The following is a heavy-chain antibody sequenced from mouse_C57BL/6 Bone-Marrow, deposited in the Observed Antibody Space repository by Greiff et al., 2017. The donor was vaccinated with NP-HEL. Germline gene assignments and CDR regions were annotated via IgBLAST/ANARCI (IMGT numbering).Heavy chain of an antibody. Sequence: EVQLQESGGGLVQPGESLKLSCESNEYAFASHDMSWVRKTPEKRLELVAAINSDGGSTYYPDTMERRFIISRDNTKKTLYLQMSSLRSEDTALYYCARHNYYGSSYWYFDVWGTGTTVTVSS. CDR2: INSDGGST. CDR1: EYAFASHD. J-gene: IGHJ1*03. CDR3: ARHNYYGSSYWYFDV. D-gene: IGHD1-1*01. V-gene: IGHV5-2*01.